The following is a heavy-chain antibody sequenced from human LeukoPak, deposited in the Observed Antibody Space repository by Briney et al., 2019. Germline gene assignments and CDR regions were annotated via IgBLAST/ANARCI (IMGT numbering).Heavy chain of an antibody. Sequence: GGSLRLSCAASGFTFSDYYMSWIRQAPGKGLEWVSYISSSGSTIYYADSVKGRFTISRDNAKNSLYLQMNSLRAEDTAVYYCASGYYDFWSGYPYYFDYWGQGTLVTASS. J-gene: IGHJ4*02. CDR1: GFTFSDYY. CDR3: ASGYYDFWSGYPYYFDY. D-gene: IGHD3-3*01. V-gene: IGHV3-11*04. CDR2: ISSSGSTI.